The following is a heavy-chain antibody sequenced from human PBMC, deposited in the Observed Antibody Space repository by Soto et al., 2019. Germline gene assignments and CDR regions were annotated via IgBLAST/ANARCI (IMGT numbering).Heavy chain of an antibody. D-gene: IGHD4-17*01. Sequence: LRLSCAASGFTFSNAWMSWVRQAPGKGLEWVGRIKSKTDGGTTDYAAPVKGRFTISRDDSKNTLYLQMNSLKTEDTAVYYCTTDRGDYGDPFFDYWGQGTLVTVSS. V-gene: IGHV3-15*01. CDR2: IKSKTDGGTT. CDR1: GFTFSNAW. J-gene: IGHJ4*02. CDR3: TTDRGDYGDPFFDY.